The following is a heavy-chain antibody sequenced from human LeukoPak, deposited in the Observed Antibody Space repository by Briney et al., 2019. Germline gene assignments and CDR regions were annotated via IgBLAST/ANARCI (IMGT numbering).Heavy chain of an antibody. Sequence: WGALSLSPAGSGFTLSYYGMAWGPPGPGQGLVGGANLWYDGSNKYYADSVKGRFTISRDNSKNTLYLQMNSLRAEDTAVYYCARAGGGVIEYQLLYALDYWGQGTLVTVSS. CDR2: LWYDGSNK. CDR3: ARAGGGVIEYQLLYALDY. V-gene: IGHV3-33*01. D-gene: IGHD2-2*02. CDR1: GFTLSYYG. J-gene: IGHJ4*02.